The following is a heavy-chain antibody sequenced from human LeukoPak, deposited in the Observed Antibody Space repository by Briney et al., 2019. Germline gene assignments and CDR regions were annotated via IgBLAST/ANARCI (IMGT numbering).Heavy chain of an antibody. D-gene: IGHD3-22*01. CDR2: IWYDGSNK. CDR3: ARDKNYDSSGYYSGYYYGMDV. J-gene: IGHJ6*02. CDR1: GFTFSSYG. V-gene: IGHV3-33*01. Sequence: GGSLRLSCAASGFTFSSYGMHWVRQAPGKGLEWVAVIWYDGSNKYYADSVKGRFTISRDNSKNTLYLQMNSLRAEDTAVYYCARDKNYDSSGYYSGYYYGMDVWGQGTTVTVSS.